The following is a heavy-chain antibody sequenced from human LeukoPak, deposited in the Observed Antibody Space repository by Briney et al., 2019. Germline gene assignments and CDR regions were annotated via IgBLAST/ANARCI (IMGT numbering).Heavy chain of an antibody. J-gene: IGHJ4*02. D-gene: IGHD1-26*01. CDR3: GRDLGGRSGY. Sequence: GGSLRLSCAASGFTFSSYSMHWVRQVPGEGLVWVSRINEDGSITNYADSVKGRFSISRDNAKNTLYLQMNSLRAEDTAVYYCGRDLGGRSGYWGQGTLVTVSS. CDR1: GFTFSSYS. CDR2: INEDGSIT. V-gene: IGHV3-74*01.